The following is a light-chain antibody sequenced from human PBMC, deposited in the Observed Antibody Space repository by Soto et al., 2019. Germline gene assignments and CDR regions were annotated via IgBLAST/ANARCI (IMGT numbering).Light chain of an antibody. J-gene: IGLJ3*02. V-gene: IGLV1-51*01. CDR1: SSNIGKNH. CDR3: GTWDTSLSAGV. CDR2: DNN. Sequence: QSVLTQPPSVSAAPGQTVTISCSGSSSNIGKNHVSWYQQFPRTAPKLLIYDNNKRPSGIPDRFSGSKSGTSATLGITGLQAGDEADFYCGTWDTSLSAGVFAGGTKVTVL.